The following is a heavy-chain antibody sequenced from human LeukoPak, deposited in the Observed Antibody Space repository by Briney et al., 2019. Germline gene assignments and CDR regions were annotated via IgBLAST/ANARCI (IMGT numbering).Heavy chain of an antibody. J-gene: IGHJ3*02. CDR1: GYTFTDYY. Sequence: ASVKVSCKASGYTFTDYYMHWVRQAPGQGVEWRGWISPNSGGTNYAQKFQGWVTMTRDTSISTAYMELSRLRSDDTAVYYCARGSGNKQQDAFDIWGQGTMVTVSS. D-gene: IGHD6-13*01. CDR3: ARGSGNKQQDAFDI. V-gene: IGHV1-2*04. CDR2: ISPNSGGT.